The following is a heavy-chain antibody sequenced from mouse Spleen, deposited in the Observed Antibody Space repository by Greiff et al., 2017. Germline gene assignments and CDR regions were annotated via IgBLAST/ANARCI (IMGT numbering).Heavy chain of an antibody. J-gene: IGHJ1*01. V-gene: IGHV1-28*01. D-gene: IGHD2-14*01. Sequence: EVQLQQSGPELMKPGASVKISCKASGYSFTSYYMHWVKQSHGKSLEWIGYIDPFNGGTSYNQKFKGKATLTVDKSSSTAYMHLSSLTSEDSAVYYCARDYRYDWYFDVWGAGTTVTVSS. CDR1: GYSFTSYY. CDR3: ARDYRYDWYFDV. CDR2: IDPFNGGT.